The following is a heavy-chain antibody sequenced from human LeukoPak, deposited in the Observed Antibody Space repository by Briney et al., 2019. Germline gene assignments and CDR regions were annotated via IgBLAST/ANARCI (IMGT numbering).Heavy chain of an antibody. CDR3: ARDRSRNYSCDY. CDR2: ISADGGIT. CDR1: GSTFSSHA. J-gene: IGHJ4*02. D-gene: IGHD2-2*01. Sequence: GGSLRLSCAASGSTFSSHAMSWVRQAPGKGLEWVSTISADGGITYYADSVKGRFTISRDNSKNTVYLQMTSLRTEDTAVYYCARDRSRNYSCDYWGQGTLVSVSS. V-gene: IGHV3-23*01.